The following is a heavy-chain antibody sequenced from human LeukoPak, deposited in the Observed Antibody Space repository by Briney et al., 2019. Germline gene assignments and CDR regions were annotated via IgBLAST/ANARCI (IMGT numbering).Heavy chain of an antibody. CDR2: ISAYNGNT. CDR1: GYTFTSYG. Sequence: ASVKVSCKASGYTFTSYGISWVRQAPGQGLEWMGWISAYNGNTNYAQKLQGRVTMTTDTSTSTAYMELRSLRSDDTAVYSCARVRNTYYYDSSGYYADYWGQGTLVTVSS. J-gene: IGHJ4*02. CDR3: ARVRNTYYYDSSGYYADY. V-gene: IGHV1-18*01. D-gene: IGHD3-22*01.